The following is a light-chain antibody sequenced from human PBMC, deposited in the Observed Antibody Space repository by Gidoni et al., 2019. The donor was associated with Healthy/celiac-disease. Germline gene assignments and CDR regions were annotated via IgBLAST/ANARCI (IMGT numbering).Light chain of an antibody. J-gene: IGKJ2*01. CDR1: QSVSSN. CDR2: GAA. CDR3: QQYNDWPPYT. V-gene: IGKV3-15*01. Sequence: EIVMTQSPATLSVSPGARATLSCRASQSVSSNLDWYQQKPGQAPRLLIYGAATRATGIPARFSGCGSGTEFTLTISSLQSEDFAVYYCQQYNDWPPYTFGQGTKLEIK.